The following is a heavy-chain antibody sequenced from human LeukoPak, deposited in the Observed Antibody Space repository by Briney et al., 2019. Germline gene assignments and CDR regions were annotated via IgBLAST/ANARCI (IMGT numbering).Heavy chain of an antibody. D-gene: IGHD5/OR15-5a*01. CDR1: GFTFSDYS. Sequence: PGGSLRLSCLASGFTFSDYSMSWVRQAPGKGLEWVSSISSSSDYIYYADSVKGRFTISRDNARNSLYLQMNSLRAEDTAVHYCARSRSVSNYKGMDVWGQGTTVTVSS. CDR3: ARSRSVSNYKGMDV. CDR2: ISSSSDYI. J-gene: IGHJ6*02. V-gene: IGHV3-21*01.